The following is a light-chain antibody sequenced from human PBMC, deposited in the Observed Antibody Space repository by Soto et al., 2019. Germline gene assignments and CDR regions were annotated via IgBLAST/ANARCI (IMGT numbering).Light chain of an antibody. CDR2: KAS. CDR3: EQYLNYPLS. J-gene: IGKJ4*01. V-gene: IGKV1-5*03. CDR1: ESIDSW. Sequence: DIEMTQSPSTLSASVGDRVTITCRASESIDSWLAWSQQTPGKAPKLLIYKASILESGVTWRFSGIGSGTGFTPTIRSPQPDDGAPYYCEQYLNYPLSFGGRTVV.